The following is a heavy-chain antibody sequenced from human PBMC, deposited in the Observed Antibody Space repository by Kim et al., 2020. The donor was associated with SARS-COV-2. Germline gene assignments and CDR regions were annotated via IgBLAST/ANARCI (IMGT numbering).Heavy chain of an antibody. Sequence: ASVKVSCKASGYTFTSYGISWVRQAPGQGLEWMGWISAYNGNTNYAQKLQGRVTMTTDTSTSTAYMELRSLRSDDTAVYYCARGFVVPAAMPVYYYYGMDVWGQGTTVTVSS. J-gene: IGHJ6*02. CDR2: ISAYNGNT. V-gene: IGHV1-18*04. CDR3: ARGFVVPAAMPVYYYYGMDV. CDR1: GYTFTSYG. D-gene: IGHD2-2*01.